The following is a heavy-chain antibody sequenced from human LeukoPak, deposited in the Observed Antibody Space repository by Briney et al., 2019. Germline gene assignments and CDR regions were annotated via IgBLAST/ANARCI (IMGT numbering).Heavy chain of an antibody. CDR2: IYYSGST. Sequence: SETPSLTCTVSGGSISSGGYYWSWIRQHPGKGLEWIGYIYYSGSTYYNPSLKSRVTISVDTSKNQFSLKLSSVTAADTAVYYCARGTVAKNYFDYWGQGTLVTVSS. CDR1: GGSISSGGYY. CDR3: ARGTVAKNYFDY. D-gene: IGHD4-17*01. J-gene: IGHJ4*02. V-gene: IGHV4-31*03.